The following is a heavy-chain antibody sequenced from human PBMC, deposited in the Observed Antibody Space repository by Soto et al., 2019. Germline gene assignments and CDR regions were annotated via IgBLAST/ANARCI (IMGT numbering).Heavy chain of an antibody. J-gene: IGHJ4*02. Sequence: EVQLVQSGAEVKMPGESLRMSCEASGYRFTNNYISWVRQMPGKGLEWMGRINPSDSETNYSPSFQGHVTISADKSITPVYRRWGGRKAPDTPMYYGAGGHAWVAYWGREPWSPSPQ. CDR1: GYRFTNNY. CDR3: AGGHAWVAY. CDR2: INPSDSET. V-gene: IGHV5-10-1*01. D-gene: IGHD2-2*01.